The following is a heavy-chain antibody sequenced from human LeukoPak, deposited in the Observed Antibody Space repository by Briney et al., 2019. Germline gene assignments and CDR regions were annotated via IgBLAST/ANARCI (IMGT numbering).Heavy chain of an antibody. V-gene: IGHV3-33*03. CDR2: IWSDGTEK. Sequence: PGGSLGLSCAASGFTYNHYGMHWVRQAPGKGLEWVAVIWSDGTEKYYADAVKGRFTVSRDDSRNTLYLQMNSLRGEDTAVYHCAKDAQRGFDYSNSLEYWGQGTLVTVSS. CDR3: AKDAQRGFDYSNSLEY. D-gene: IGHD4-11*01. CDR1: GFTYNHYG. J-gene: IGHJ4*02.